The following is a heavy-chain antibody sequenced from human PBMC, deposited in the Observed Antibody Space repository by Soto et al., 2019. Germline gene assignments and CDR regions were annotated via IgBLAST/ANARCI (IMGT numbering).Heavy chain of an antibody. CDR3: ARGARYDTLTGYL. J-gene: IGHJ5*02. CDR2: TSSSGQYI. CDR1: GFSFRDYS. V-gene: IGHV3-21*06. D-gene: IGHD3-9*01. Sequence: LRLSCEGSGFSFRDYSINWFRQAPGKGLEWVSFTSSSGQYIKYADSVKGRFTISRDNAKNSVHLQMNNLRVEDTAIYYCARGARYDTLTGYLWGQGTRVTVSS.